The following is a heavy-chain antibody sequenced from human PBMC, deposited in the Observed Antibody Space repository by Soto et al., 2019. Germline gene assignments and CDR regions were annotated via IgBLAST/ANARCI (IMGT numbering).Heavy chain of an antibody. CDR1: GGSISSYY. Sequence: PSETLSLTCSVSGGSISSYYWSWIRQPPGKGLEWIGYIYYSGSTNYNPSLKSRVTISVDTSKNQFSLKLSSVTAADTAVYYCARGSNWFDPWGQGTLVTVSS. CDR2: IYYSGST. D-gene: IGHD3-10*01. J-gene: IGHJ5*02. CDR3: ARGSNWFDP. V-gene: IGHV4-59*01.